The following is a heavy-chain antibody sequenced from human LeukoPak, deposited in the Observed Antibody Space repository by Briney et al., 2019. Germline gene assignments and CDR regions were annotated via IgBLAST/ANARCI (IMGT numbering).Heavy chain of an antibody. CDR3: ARSYYGGSHQYYFDY. Sequence: GASVKVSCKASGYTLTSYDINWVRQATGQGLEWMGWMNPNSGKTGYAQKFQGRITITRNTSISTAYMELSSLRSEDTAVYYCARSYYGGSHQYYFDYWGQGTLVTVSS. CDR1: GYTLTSYD. J-gene: IGHJ4*02. D-gene: IGHD4-23*01. V-gene: IGHV1-8*01. CDR2: MNPNSGKT.